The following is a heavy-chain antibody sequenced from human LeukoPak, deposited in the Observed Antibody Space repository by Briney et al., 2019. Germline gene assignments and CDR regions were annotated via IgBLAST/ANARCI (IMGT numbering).Heavy chain of an antibody. CDR3: ATDREVDIVATIWKGPAQ. V-gene: IGHV1-24*01. J-gene: IGHJ4*02. CDR1: VYTRTKIT. Sequence: GASVKVSCKVSVYTRTKITVHSVRRAPRKGPGRMRGFDAENGEARYTQNFQGRITLTEETSTDTAYMELSSLRSEDTAVYYCATDREVDIVATIWKGPAQWGQGTLVTVSS. CDR2: FDAENGEA. D-gene: IGHD5-12*01.